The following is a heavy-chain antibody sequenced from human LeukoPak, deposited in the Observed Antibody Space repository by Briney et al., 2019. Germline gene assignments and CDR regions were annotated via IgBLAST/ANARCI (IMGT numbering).Heavy chain of an antibody. D-gene: IGHD5-12*01. Sequence: SETLSLTCTVSGGSISGYYWSWIRQPPGKGLEWIGYIYYTGSTNYIPSLKSRVTISVDTSKNQFSLKLSSVTAADTAVYYCASLYSDQNPHDYWGQGTLVTVSS. CDR3: ASLYSDQNPHDY. CDR1: GGSISGYY. V-gene: IGHV4-59*01. J-gene: IGHJ4*02. CDR2: IYYTGST.